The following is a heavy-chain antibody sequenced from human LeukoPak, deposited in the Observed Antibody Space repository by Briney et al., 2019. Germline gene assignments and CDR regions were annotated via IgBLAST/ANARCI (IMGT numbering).Heavy chain of an antibody. J-gene: IGHJ4*02. D-gene: IGHD5-18*01. Sequence: GGSLRLSCTASGFTLGSHDMHWVRQIPGQGREWVAAVSSGFHAYFADSVQGRFTVTREDARNSLYLQMNSLRAGDTAVYCCVREARGYNYTYFDYWGQGTLVTVSS. CDR3: VREARGYNYTYFDY. CDR1: GFTLGSHD. CDR2: VSSGFHA. V-gene: IGHV3-13*01.